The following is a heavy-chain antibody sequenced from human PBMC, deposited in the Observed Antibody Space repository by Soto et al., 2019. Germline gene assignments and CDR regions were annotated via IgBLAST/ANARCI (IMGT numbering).Heavy chain of an antibody. CDR2: INAGNGNT. D-gene: IGHD2-15*01. J-gene: IGHJ5*02. CDR1: GYTFTSYA. Sequence: ASVKVSCKASGYTFTSYAMHWGRQAPGQRLEWMGWINAGNGNTKYSQKFQGRVTITRDTSASTAYMELSSLRCEDTAVYYCARRTGYCSGGSCNWFDPWGQGTLVTVSS. V-gene: IGHV1-3*01. CDR3: ARRTGYCSGGSCNWFDP.